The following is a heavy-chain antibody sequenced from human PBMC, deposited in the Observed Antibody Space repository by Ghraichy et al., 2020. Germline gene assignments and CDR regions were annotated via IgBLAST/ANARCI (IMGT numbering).Heavy chain of an antibody. CDR2: ISSSSSYI. CDR1: GFTFSSYS. J-gene: IGHJ4*02. Sequence: GGSLRLSCAASGFTFSSYSMNWVRQAPGKGLEWVSSISSSSSYIYYADSVKGRFTISRDNAKNSLYLQMNSLRAEDTAVYYCARDEEYENEFDYWGQGTLVTVSS. D-gene: IGHD2/OR15-2a*01. V-gene: IGHV3-21*01. CDR3: ARDEEYENEFDY.